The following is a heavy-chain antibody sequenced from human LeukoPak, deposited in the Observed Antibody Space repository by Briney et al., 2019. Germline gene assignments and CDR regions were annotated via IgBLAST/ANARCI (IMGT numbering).Heavy chain of an antibody. CDR2: ISGSGGST. V-gene: IGHV3-23*01. D-gene: IGHD2-21*02. CDR1: GFTFSSYA. CDR3: AKESRPYCGGDCYSQK. J-gene: IGHJ4*02. Sequence: GGSLRLSCAASGFTFSSYAMSWVRQAPGKGLEWVSAISGSGGSTYCADSVKGRFTISRDNSKNTLYLQMNSLRAEDTAVYYCAKESRPYCGGDCYSQKWGQGTLVTVSS.